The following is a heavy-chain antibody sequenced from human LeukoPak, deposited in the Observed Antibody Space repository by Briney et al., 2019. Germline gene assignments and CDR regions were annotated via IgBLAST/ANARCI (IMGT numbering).Heavy chain of an antibody. J-gene: IGHJ4*02. Sequence: GESLQISCKGSGYSFTTYWIGWVRQMPGKGLEWMGIIYPGDSDTRYSPSFQGQVTISADKSISTAYLQWSSLKAPDTAMYYCARFPAAGTLDYWGQGTLVTVSS. CDR2: IYPGDSDT. CDR1: GYSFTTYW. CDR3: ARFPAAGTLDY. D-gene: IGHD6-19*01. V-gene: IGHV5-51*01.